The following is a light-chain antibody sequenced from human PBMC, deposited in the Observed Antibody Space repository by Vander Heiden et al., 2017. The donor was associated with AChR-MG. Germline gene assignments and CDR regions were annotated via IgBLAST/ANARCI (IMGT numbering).Light chain of an antibody. Sequence: QSALTHPPSASGSPGQSVTISCTGTSSDVGGYNYVSWYQQHPGKAPKLMIYEVSKRPSGVPDRFSGSKSGNTASLTVSGLQAEDEADYYCSSYAGSNKVVFGGGTKLTVL. CDR1: SSDVGGYNY. V-gene: IGLV2-8*01. CDR3: SSYAGSNKVV. J-gene: IGLJ2*01. CDR2: EVS.